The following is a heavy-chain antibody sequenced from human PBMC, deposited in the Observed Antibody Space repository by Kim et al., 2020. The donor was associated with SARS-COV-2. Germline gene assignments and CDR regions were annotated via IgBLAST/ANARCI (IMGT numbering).Heavy chain of an antibody. CDR1: GGTFSSYA. D-gene: IGHD3-22*01. CDR2: IIPIFGTA. V-gene: IGHV1-69*13. Sequence: SVKVSCKASGGTFSSYAISWVRQAPGQGLEWMGGIIPIFGTANYAQKFQGRVTITADESTSTAYMELSSLRSEDTAVYYCARSITMIVVPSPYDAFDIWGQGTMVTVSS. CDR3: ARSITMIVVPSPYDAFDI. J-gene: IGHJ3*02.